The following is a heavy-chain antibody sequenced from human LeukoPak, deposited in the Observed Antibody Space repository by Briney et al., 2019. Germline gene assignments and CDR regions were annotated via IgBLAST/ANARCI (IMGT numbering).Heavy chain of an antibody. D-gene: IGHD6-13*01. CDR3: AGAAQGYSSIGYGYYFDY. J-gene: IGHJ4*02. CDR1: GGSFSGYY. V-gene: IGHV4-34*01. CDR2: INHSGST. Sequence: SETLSLTCAVYGGSFSGYYWSWIRQPPGKGLEWIGEINHSGSTNYNPSLKSRVTISVDTSKNQFSLKLSSVTAADTAVYYCAGAAQGYSSIGYGYYFDYWGQGPLATAS.